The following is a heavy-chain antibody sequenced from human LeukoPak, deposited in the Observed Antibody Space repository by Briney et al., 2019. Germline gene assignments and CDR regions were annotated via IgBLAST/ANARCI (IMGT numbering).Heavy chain of an antibody. CDR2: IYYSGST. Sequence: SETLSLTCTVSGGSISSYYWSWIRQPPGKGLEWIGYIYYSGSTNYNPSLKSRVTISVDTSKNQFSLKLSSVTAADTAVYYCARETRHYYDSSGHNDYWGQGTLVTVSS. J-gene: IGHJ4*02. CDR3: ARETRHYYDSSGHNDY. V-gene: IGHV4-59*12. CDR1: GGSISSYY. D-gene: IGHD3-22*01.